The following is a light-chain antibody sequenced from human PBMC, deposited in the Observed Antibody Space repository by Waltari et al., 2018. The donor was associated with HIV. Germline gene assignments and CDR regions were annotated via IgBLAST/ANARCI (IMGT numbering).Light chain of an antibody. Sequence: EIVMTQSPATLSVSPGERATLSCRASQSLSSNLSWYQQKPGQAPRLLIYDASTRATGIPARFSGSGSGTEFTLTISSLQSEDFALYYCQQYDNVYTFGQGTKLEIK. V-gene: IGKV3-15*01. CDR3: QQYDNVYT. CDR2: DAS. J-gene: IGKJ2*01. CDR1: QSLSSN.